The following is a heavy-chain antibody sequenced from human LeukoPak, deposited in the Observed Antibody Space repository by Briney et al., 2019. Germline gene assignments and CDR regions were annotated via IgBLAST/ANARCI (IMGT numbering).Heavy chain of an antibody. CDR3: ARVRPLLWFGELLPLGYFDY. D-gene: IGHD3-10*01. Sequence: GGSLRLSCSASGFTFSTYSMNWVRQAPGKGLEWVSSISSSSRYIYYADSVKGRFTISRDNAKNSLYLQMNSLRAEDTAVYYCARVRPLLWFGELLPLGYFDYWGQGTLVTVSS. J-gene: IGHJ4*02. CDR1: GFTFSTYS. V-gene: IGHV3-21*01. CDR2: ISSSSRYI.